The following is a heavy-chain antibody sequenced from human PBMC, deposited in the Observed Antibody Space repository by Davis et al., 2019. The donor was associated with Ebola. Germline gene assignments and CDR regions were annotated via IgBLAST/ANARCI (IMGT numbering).Heavy chain of an antibody. CDR1: GGSISSSSYY. V-gene: IGHV4-39*01. CDR3: ARLSNGHPHGMGV. CDR2: IYYSGST. Sequence: MPSETLSLTCTVSGGSISSSSYYWGWLRQPPGQGLEWLGSIYYSGSTYYNPSLKSRVTISVDTSKNQFSLKLSSVTAADTAVYYCARLSNGHPHGMGVWGQGTTVTVSS. D-gene: IGHD2-8*01. J-gene: IGHJ6*02.